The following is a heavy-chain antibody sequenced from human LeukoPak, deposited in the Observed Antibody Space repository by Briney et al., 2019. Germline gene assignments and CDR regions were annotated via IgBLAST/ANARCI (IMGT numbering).Heavy chain of an antibody. CDR3: ARDLGDDSFDY. J-gene: IGHJ4*02. D-gene: IGHD4-11*01. CDR1: GGSISSYY. Sequence: SETLSLTCTVSGGSISSYYWSWIRQPPGKGLGWIGYIYYSGSTNYNPSLKSRVTISVDTSKNQFSLKLSSVTAADTAVYYCARDLGDDSFDYWGQGTLVTVSS. V-gene: IGHV4-59*01. CDR2: IYYSGST.